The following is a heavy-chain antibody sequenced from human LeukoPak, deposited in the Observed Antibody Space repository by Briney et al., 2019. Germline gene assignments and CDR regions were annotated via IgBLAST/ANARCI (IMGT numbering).Heavy chain of an antibody. CDR1: GFTFNLYA. D-gene: IGHD2-21*01. Sequence: GGSLRLSCATSGFTFNLYAMHWVRQAPGKGLEFVSAINSNGDSTYYANSVKGRFTIYRDNSKNTLHLQMGSLRAEDMAVYYCAREERGQAINYWGQGTLVTVSS. CDR2: INSNGDST. V-gene: IGHV3-64*01. J-gene: IGHJ4*02. CDR3: AREERGQAINY.